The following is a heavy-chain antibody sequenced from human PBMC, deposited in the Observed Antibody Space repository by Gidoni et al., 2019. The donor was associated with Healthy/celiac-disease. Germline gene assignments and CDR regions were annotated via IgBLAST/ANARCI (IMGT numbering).Heavy chain of an antibody. V-gene: IGHV1-3*01. CDR1: GYTFTSYA. Sequence: QVQLVQSGAEVKKPGASVKVSCKASGYTFTSYAMHWVRQAPGQRLEWMGWINAGNGNTKYSQKFQGRVTITRDTSASTAYMELSSLRSEDTAVYYCARDYDLITMVQGVIMGWFDPWGQGTLVTVSS. CDR3: ARDYDLITMVQGVIMGWFDP. J-gene: IGHJ5*02. CDR2: INAGNGNT. D-gene: IGHD3-10*01.